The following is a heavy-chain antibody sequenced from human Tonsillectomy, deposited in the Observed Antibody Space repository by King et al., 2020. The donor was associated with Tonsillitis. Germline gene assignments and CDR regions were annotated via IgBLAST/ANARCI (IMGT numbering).Heavy chain of an antibody. V-gene: IGHV1-18*04. J-gene: IGHJ4*02. CDR1: GYTFTSYG. CDR2: INVYNGNT. CDR3: ARAFNYYDSSGYLYYFDY. Sequence: VQLVESGTEVKKPGASVKVSCKGFGYTFTSYGISWVRQAPGQGPEWMGWINVYNGNTKYAQQFQGRVTMTTDTSTNTAYMELRSLRSDDTAIYYCARAFNYYDSSGYLYYFDYWGQGTLVTVSS. D-gene: IGHD3-22*01.